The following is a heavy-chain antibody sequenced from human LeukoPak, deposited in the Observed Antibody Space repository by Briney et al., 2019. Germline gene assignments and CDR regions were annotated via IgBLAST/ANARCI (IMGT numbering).Heavy chain of an antibody. J-gene: IGHJ5*02. CDR3: AGTGIRNWFDP. Sequence: SETLSLTCSVSGDSISTTGYFWVWIRQSPGRDLEWIGSIFKSGNTFYNMSLKSRVTISVGTSKNEFSLSLTSVTAADTAVYYCAGTGIRNWFDPWGQGIRVTVSS. V-gene: IGHV4-39*01. CDR1: GDSISTTGYF. D-gene: IGHD1-14*01. CDR2: IFKSGNT.